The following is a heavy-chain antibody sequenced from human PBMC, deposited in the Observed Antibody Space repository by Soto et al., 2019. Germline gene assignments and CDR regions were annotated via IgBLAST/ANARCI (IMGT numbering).Heavy chain of an antibody. CDR1: GFTFSSYA. CDR3: AIAARPYYCYGMDV. V-gene: IGHV3-23*01. J-gene: IGHJ6*01. CDR2: ISGSGGST. Sequence: PGGSLRLSCAASGFTFSSYAMSWVRQAPGKGLEWVSAISGSGGSTYYADSVKGRFTISRDNSKNTLYLQMNSLRAEDTAVYYCAIAARPYYCYGMDVWGQGTTVTVSS. D-gene: IGHD6-6*01.